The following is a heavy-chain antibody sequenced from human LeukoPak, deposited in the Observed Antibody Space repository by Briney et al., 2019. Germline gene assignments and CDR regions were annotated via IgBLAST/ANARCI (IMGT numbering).Heavy chain of an antibody. CDR3: ARGAPGY. CDR2: IYHSGST. CDR1: GYSISSGYY. J-gene: IGHJ4*02. Sequence: RTSETLSLTCTVSGYSISSGYYWGWIRQPPGKGLEWIGSIYHSGSTYYNPSLKSRVTISIDTSKNQFSLKLSSVTAADTAIYYCARGAPGYWGQGTLVTVSS. V-gene: IGHV4-38-2*02.